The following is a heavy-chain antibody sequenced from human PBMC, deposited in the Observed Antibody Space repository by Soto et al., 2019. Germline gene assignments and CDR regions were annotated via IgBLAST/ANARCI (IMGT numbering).Heavy chain of an antibody. Sequence: QVQLVESGGGVVQPGRSLRLSCAASGFTFSSYAMHWVRQAPGKGLEWVAVISYDGSNKYYADSVKGRFTISRDNSKNTLYLQMNSLRVEDTAVYYCARDGSITIFGVVITPYYYYYGMDVWGQGTTVTVSS. V-gene: IGHV3-30-3*01. D-gene: IGHD3-3*01. CDR1: GFTFSSYA. CDR2: ISYDGSNK. CDR3: ARDGSITIFGVVITPYYYYYGMDV. J-gene: IGHJ6*02.